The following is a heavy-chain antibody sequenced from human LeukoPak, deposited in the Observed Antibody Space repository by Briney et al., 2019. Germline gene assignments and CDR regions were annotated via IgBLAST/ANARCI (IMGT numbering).Heavy chain of an antibody. D-gene: IGHD2-2*01. Sequence: ASVKVSCKASGYTFTSYYMHWVRQAPGQGLGWMGIINPSGGSTSYAQKFQGRVTMTRDTSASTVYMELSSLRSEDTAVYYCARARQYQLLSTQQHYGMDVWGQGTTVTVSS. CDR2: INPSGGST. CDR1: GYTFTSYY. J-gene: IGHJ6*02. CDR3: ARARQYQLLSTQQHYGMDV. V-gene: IGHV1-46*01.